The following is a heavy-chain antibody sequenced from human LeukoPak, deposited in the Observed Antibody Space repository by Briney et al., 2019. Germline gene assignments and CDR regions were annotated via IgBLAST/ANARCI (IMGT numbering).Heavy chain of an antibody. CDR3: ASLRERSFYARGFDY. D-gene: IGHD2-2*01. V-gene: IGHV4-38-2*02. J-gene: IGHJ4*02. Sequence: SETLSLTCTVSGYSISSGYYWGWIRQPPGKGLEWIGSIYHSGSTYYNPSLKSRVTISVDTSKNQFSLKLSSVTAADTAVYYCASLRERSFYARGFDYWGQGTLVTVSS. CDR2: IYHSGST. CDR1: GYSISSGYY.